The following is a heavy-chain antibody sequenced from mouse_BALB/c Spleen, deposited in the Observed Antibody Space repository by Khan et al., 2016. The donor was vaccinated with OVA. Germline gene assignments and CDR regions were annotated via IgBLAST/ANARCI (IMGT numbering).Heavy chain of an antibody. CDR3: ARTARIEY. CDR2: ISDSGST. D-gene: IGHD1-2*01. V-gene: IGHV3-2*02. Sequence: EVQLQESGPGLVKPSQSLSLTCTVTGYSITSGYGWNWIRKFPGKKLEWMGYISDSGSTNYNQSLKSRIAITRDTSKNQFFLQLNAVTAEDTATYYCARTARIEYWGQGTTLTVSS. J-gene: IGHJ2*01. CDR1: GYSITSGYG.